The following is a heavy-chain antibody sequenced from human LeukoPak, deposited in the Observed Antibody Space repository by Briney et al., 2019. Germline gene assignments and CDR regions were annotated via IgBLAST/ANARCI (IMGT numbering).Heavy chain of an antibody. CDR1: GGSISSYY. Sequence: PSETLSLTCTVSGGSISSYYWSWTRQPPGKGLEWIGYIYYSGSTNYNPSLKSRVTISVDTSKNQFSLKLSSVTAADTAVYYCARDGYLGWFDPWGQGTLVTVSS. CDR3: ARDGYLGWFDP. J-gene: IGHJ5*02. V-gene: IGHV4-59*01. D-gene: IGHD3-16*01. CDR2: IYYSGST.